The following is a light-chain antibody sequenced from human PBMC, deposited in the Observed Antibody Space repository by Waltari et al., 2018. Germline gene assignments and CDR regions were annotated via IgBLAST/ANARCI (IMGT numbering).Light chain of an antibody. J-gene: IGLJ3*02. CDR2: KGN. Sequence: QTVVTQEPSLSVSPGGTVTLTFTLSSGSLSTTSYATWYQQTPGQAPRTLVYKGNSRSSGVPDRFSGSILGNKAALTITGAQADDECDYYCSLYMGSGIWVFGGGTKLTVL. CDR3: SLYMGSGIWV. V-gene: IGLV8-61*01. CDR1: SGSLSTTSY.